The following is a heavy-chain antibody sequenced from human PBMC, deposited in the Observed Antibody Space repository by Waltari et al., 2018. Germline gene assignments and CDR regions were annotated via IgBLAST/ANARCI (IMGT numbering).Heavy chain of an antibody. CDR2: INRDGST. J-gene: IGHJ6*02. V-gene: IGHV4-34*01. CDR3: ARVGDYHGSGRFCLDV. D-gene: IGHD3-10*01. CDR1: GGSFSGYF. Sequence: QVQLQQWGAGLLKPSETLSLTCAVYGGSFSGYFWSWARQSPGKGLEWIGQINRDGSTQSNPSPKSLVAMSVDTIKCLSSPWLTALTAADAACYYCARVGDYHGSGRFCLDVWGQGTRVTVSS.